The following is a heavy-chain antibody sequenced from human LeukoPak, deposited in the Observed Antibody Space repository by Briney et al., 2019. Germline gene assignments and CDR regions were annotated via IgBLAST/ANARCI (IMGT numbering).Heavy chain of an antibody. V-gene: IGHV4-30-4*07. J-gene: IGHJ3*02. CDR1: GGSISSGGYS. CDR3: ARETMVRGVINAFDI. CDR2: IYYSGST. D-gene: IGHD3-10*01. Sequence: SETLSLTCAVSGGSISSGGYSWSWIRQPPGKGLEWIGYIYYSGSTYYNPSLKSRVTISVDTSKNQFSLKLSSVTAADTAVYYCARETMVRGVINAFDIWGQGTMVTVSS.